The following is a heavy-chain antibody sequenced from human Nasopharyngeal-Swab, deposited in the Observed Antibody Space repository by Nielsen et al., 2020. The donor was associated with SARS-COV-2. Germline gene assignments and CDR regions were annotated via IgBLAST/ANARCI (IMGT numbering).Heavy chain of an antibody. D-gene: IGHD6-13*01. Sequence: SETLSLTCTVSGGSISSSSYYWSWIRQPPGKGLEWIGEINHSGSTNYNPSLKSRVTISVDTSKNQFSLKLSSVTAADTAVDYCARGEGAAAGTTLDFDYWGQGTLVTVSS. CDR2: INHSGST. CDR3: ARGEGAAAGTTLDFDY. J-gene: IGHJ4*02. CDR1: GGSISSSSYY. V-gene: IGHV4-39*07.